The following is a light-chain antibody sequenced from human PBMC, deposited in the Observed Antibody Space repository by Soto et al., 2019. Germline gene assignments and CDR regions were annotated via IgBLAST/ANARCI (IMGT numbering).Light chain of an antibody. J-gene: IGLJ1*01. CDR3: QVWDSSSDPLYV. CDR1: NIGSKS. V-gene: IGLV3-21*04. Sequence: SYELTQPPSVSVAPGKTARITCGGNNIGSKSVHWYQQKPGQAPVLVIYFVSDRPSGIPERFSGSNSGNTATLTISRVEAGDEADYYCQVWDSSSDPLYVFGTGTKLTVL. CDR2: FVS.